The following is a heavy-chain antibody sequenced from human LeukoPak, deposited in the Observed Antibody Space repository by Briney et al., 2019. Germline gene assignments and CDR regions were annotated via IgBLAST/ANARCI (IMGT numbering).Heavy chain of an antibody. J-gene: IGHJ6*02. V-gene: IGHV3-23*01. CDR3: AKMGTTVSYYYYGMDV. CDR2: ISGSGGST. Sequence: PGGSLRLSCAASGFTFSSYAMSWVRQAPGKGLEWVSAISGSGGSTYYADSVKDRFTISRDNSKNTLYLQMNSLRAEDTAVYYCAKMGTTVSYYYYGMDVWGQGTTVTVSS. CDR1: GFTFSSYA. D-gene: IGHD4-17*01.